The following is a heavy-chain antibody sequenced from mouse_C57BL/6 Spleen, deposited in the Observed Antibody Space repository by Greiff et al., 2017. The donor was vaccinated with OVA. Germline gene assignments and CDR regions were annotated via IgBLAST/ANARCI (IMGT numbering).Heavy chain of an antibody. V-gene: IGHV2-4*01. Sequence: QVQLQQSGPGLVQPSQSLSITCTVSGFSLTSYGVHWVRQPPGKGLEWLGVIWSGGSTDYNAAFISRLSISKDNSKSQVFFKMNSLQADDTAIYYCAKNDGSSYGYYFDYWGQGTTLTVSS. CDR1: GFSLTSYG. J-gene: IGHJ2*01. CDR2: IWSGGST. D-gene: IGHD1-1*01. CDR3: AKNDGSSYGYYFDY.